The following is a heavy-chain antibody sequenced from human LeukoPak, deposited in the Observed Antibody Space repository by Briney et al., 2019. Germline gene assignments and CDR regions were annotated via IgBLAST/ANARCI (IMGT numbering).Heavy chain of an antibody. CDR2: TFSNGSIA. V-gene: IGHV3-30-3*01. Sequence: PGGSLRLSCTGSGFTFGSYALHWVRQAPGKGLEWVAVTFSNGSIAYYGDSVKGRFTISRDNSKNTLYLQMNSLRSEDTAIYYCARGGVATVHFYFDYWGQGALVTVSS. D-gene: IGHD5-12*01. CDR1: GFTFGSYA. CDR3: ARGGVATVHFYFDY. J-gene: IGHJ4*02.